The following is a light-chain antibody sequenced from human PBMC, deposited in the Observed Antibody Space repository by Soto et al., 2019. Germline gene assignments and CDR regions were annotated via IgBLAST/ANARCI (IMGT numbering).Light chain of an antibody. V-gene: IGKV3-15*01. Sequence: IVMTQSPATLSASPGERVTLSCRASQSVNTNLAWYQQKPGQAPRLLIYGASSGATGIPASFSGSGSETDFSLTISRLQSEDFAVYYRQQYNNPPRTFGQGTRVEIK. CDR1: QSVNTN. J-gene: IGKJ4*01. CDR3: QQYNNPPRT. CDR2: GAS.